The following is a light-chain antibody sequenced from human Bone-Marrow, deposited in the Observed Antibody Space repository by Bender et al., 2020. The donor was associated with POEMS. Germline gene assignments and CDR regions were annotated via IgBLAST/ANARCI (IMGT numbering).Light chain of an antibody. CDR3: ATWDDSLNGWV. V-gene: IGLV1-44*01. J-gene: IGLJ3*02. CDR2: NNS. Sequence: ISCSGSSSKFGSYPVNWYQQLPGAAPKLVIFNNSQRPSWVPDRFSGSNSGTSASLAISGLLSDDEADFYCATWDDSLNGWVFGGGTKLTVL. CDR1: SSKFGSYP.